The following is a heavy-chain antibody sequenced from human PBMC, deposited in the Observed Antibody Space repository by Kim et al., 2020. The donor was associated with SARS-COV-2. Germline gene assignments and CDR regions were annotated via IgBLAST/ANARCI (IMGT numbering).Heavy chain of an antibody. CDR2: IYYSGSA. CDR3: ASMSGAYYFQH. Sequence: SETLSLTCIVSGGSISSYYWSWIRQPPGKGLECIGYIYYSGSANYNPSLKSRVTISVDTSKNQFSLKLSSVTAADTAVYYCASMSGAYYFQHWGQGTLVT. D-gene: IGHD2-21*01. V-gene: IGHV4-59*01. J-gene: IGHJ1*01. CDR1: GGSISSYY.